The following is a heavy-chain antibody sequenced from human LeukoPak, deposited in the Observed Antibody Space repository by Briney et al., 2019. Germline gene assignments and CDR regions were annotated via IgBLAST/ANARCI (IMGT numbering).Heavy chain of an antibody. CDR3: ARDDMLERPSFDI. CDR2: IYFTGDII. CDR1: GFPFSGYH. J-gene: IGHJ3*02. V-gene: IGHV3-11*01. D-gene: IGHD1-1*01. Sequence: PGGSLRLSCAASGFPFSGYHMSWIRQAPGKGLEWISCIYFTGDIIYYADSVKGRFTISRDNAKNSLYLQMNSLKAEDTAVYYCARDDMLERPSFDIWGQGTVVTVSS.